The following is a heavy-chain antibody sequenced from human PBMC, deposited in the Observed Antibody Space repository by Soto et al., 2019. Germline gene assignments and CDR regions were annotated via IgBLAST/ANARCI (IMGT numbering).Heavy chain of an antibody. J-gene: IGHJ4*02. D-gene: IGHD4-17*01. V-gene: IGHV3-23*01. CDR3: AKLTTGYYDY. CDR2: ISGSGDNT. CDR1: GFTFRHYA. Sequence: GGSLRLSCVASGFTFRHYAMSWVRQAPGKGLEWVSGISGSGDNTYYGDSVKGRFTISRDNSKNTLYVQMNSLRAEDTAVYYCAKLTTGYYDYWGEGTMATVST.